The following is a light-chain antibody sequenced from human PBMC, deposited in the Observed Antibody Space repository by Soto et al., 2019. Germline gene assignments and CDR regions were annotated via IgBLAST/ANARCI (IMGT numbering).Light chain of an antibody. V-gene: IGLV2-8*01. CDR2: EIS. CDR3: SSYAGSNNFV. J-gene: IGLJ1*01. CDR1: SSDVGGYNY. Sequence: QSALTQPTSASGTPGQSVTISCTGTSSDVGGYNYVSWYQQHPGKAPKLMIYEISKRPSGVPGRFSGSKSGTTASLTVSGLQAEDEADYYCSSYAGSNNFVFGAGTELTVL.